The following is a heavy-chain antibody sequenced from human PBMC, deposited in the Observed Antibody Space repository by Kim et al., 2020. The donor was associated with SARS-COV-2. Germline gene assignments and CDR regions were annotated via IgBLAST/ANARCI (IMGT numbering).Heavy chain of an antibody. Sequence: ASVKVSCKASGYTFTSYDINWVRQATGQGLEWMGWMNPNSGNTGYAQKFQGRVTMTRNTSISTAYMELSSLRSEDTAVYYCARTIFGVVIQSYAFDIWGQGTMVTVSS. CDR3: ARTIFGVVIQSYAFDI. V-gene: IGHV1-8*01. D-gene: IGHD3-3*01. CDR2: MNPNSGNT. J-gene: IGHJ3*02. CDR1: GYTFTSYD.